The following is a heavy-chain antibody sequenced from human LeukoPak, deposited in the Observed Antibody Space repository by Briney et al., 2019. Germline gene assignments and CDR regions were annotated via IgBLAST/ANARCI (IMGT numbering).Heavy chain of an antibody. V-gene: IGHV5-51*01. CDR1: GYNFTNYW. J-gene: IGHJ4*02. D-gene: IGHD5-24*01. Sequence: GESLKISCKGSGYNFTNYWIGWVRQMPGEGLEWMGIIFPDDSDTRYSPSFQGQVTISADKAISTAYLQWSGLKASDTAMFYCERLGDDYTSDYWGQGTLVTVSS. CDR3: ERLGDDYTSDY. CDR2: IFPDDSDT.